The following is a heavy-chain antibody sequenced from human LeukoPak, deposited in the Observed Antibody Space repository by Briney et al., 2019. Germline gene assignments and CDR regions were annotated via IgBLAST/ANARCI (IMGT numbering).Heavy chain of an antibody. D-gene: IGHD3-10*01. J-gene: IGHJ4*02. CDR1: GFTVSSSY. V-gene: IGHV3-66*01. CDR3: ARGGSGSYYRDFDY. CDR2: IYSGGTT. Sequence: GGSLRLSCAASGFTVSSSYMSWVRQAPGKGLEWVSVIYSGGTTYYADSVKGRFTISRDNSKNTLYLQMNSLRAEDTAVYYCARGGSGSYYRDFDYWGQGTLVTVSS.